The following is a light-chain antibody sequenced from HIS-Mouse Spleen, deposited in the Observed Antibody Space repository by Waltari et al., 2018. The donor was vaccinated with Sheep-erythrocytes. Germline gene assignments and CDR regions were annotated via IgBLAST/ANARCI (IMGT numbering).Light chain of an antibody. CDR3: QSADSSGTYVV. Sequence: SYELTPPPSVSVSPGQTARITCSGDAFPKHYAYWYQQKPGQAPVLVIYKDSERPSGIPERFSGSSSGTTVTLTISGVQAEDEADYYCQSADSSGTYVVFGGGTKLTVL. J-gene: IGLJ2*01. CDR1: AFPKHY. CDR2: KDS. V-gene: IGLV3-25*03.